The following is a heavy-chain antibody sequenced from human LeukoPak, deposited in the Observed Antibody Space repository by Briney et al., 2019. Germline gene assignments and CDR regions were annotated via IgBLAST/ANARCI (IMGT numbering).Heavy chain of an antibody. CDR1: GFTFSSYG. CDR2: RSYDGSNQ. CDR3: AKDLRYYDSSGYFDY. V-gene: IGHV3-30*18. D-gene: IGHD3-22*01. J-gene: IGHJ4*02. Sequence: GGSLRLSCAASGFTFSSYGMHWVRQAPGKGLEWVAVRSYDGSNQYYADSVKGRFTISRDNSKNTLFLQMNSLRAEDTAVYYCAKDLRYYDSSGYFDYWGQGTLVTVSS.